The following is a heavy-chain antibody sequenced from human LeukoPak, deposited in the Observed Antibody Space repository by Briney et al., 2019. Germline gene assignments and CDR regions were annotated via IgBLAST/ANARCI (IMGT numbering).Heavy chain of an antibody. CDR1: GLIVSKNY. V-gene: IGHV3-66*01. Sequence: GGSLRLSCAASGLIVSKNYMSWVRQAPGKGLEWVAVLYGGGATFYADSVKGRFTISRDTAKNTLFLQMNSLRAEDTAVYYCARDLPNYYDSSGFPGFDPWGQGTLVTVSS. CDR3: ARDLPNYYDSSGFPGFDP. CDR2: LYGGGAT. D-gene: IGHD3-22*01. J-gene: IGHJ5*02.